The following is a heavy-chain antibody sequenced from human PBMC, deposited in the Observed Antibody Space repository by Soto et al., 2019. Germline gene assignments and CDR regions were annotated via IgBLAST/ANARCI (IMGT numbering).Heavy chain of an antibody. CDR3: ARGGYSGLRYAFDI. J-gene: IGHJ3*02. CDR1: GFTFSSYD. D-gene: IGHD5-12*01. Sequence: GGSLRLSCAASGFTFSSYDMHWVRQATGKGLEWVSAIGTAGDTYYPGSVRGRFTISTENAKNSLYLKMNSLRAGDTAVYYCARGGYSGLRYAFDIWGQGTMVTVSS. CDR2: IGTAGDT. V-gene: IGHV3-13*01.